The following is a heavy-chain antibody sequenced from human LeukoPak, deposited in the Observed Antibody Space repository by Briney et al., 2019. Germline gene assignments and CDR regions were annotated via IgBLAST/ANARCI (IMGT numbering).Heavy chain of an antibody. CDR3: ARAYSSWYEPWFDP. J-gene: IGHJ5*02. CDR2: IKRKSDSGTT. D-gene: IGHD6-13*01. Sequence: GGSLRLSCEASGFTFSNVWMSWVRQAPGKGLEWVGRIKRKSDSGTTDYAGPVKGRFSISRDNSKNTLYLQMGSLRAEDMAVYYCARAYSSWYEPWFDPWGQGTLVTVSS. V-gene: IGHV3-15*01. CDR1: GFTFSNVW.